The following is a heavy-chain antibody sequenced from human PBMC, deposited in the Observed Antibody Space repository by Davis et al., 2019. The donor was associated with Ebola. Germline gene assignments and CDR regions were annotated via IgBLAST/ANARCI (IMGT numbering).Heavy chain of an antibody. CDR3: ARHLGVQLLVLGGHWFDP. CDR2: IDPSDSYT. V-gene: IGHV5-10-1*01. D-gene: IGHD6-19*01. J-gene: IGHJ5*02. CDR1: GYSFTSYW. Sequence: GESLKISCKGSGYSFTSYWIGWVRQMPGKSLEWMGRIDPSDSYTNYSPSFQGHVTISSDKSISTAYLQWSSLKASDTAMYYCARHLGVQLLVLGGHWFDPWGQGTLVTVSS.